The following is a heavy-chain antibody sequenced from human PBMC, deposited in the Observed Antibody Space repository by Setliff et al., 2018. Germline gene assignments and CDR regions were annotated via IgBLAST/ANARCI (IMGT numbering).Heavy chain of an antibody. J-gene: IGHJ6*02. CDR1: GGTFRTDG. CDR2: IIPVFRTA. Sequence: GASVKVSCKASGGTFRTDGFSWVRQAPGQGLEWMGRIIPVFRTANYAQKFRGRVTITADEVARTAYMELSSLTVDDTAVYYCARGKMDVVAVAGKYCVMDVWGQGTTVTVSS. V-gene: IGHV1-69*13. CDR3: ARGKMDVVAVAGKYCVMDV. D-gene: IGHD6-19*01.